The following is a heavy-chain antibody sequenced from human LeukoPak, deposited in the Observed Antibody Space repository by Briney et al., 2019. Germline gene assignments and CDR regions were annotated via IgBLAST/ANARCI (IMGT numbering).Heavy chain of an antibody. CDR3: AREGGYGIIDF. CDR1: GASVSSNTAA. D-gene: IGHD5-12*01. J-gene: IGHJ4*02. V-gene: IGHV6-1*01. Sequence: SQALSLTCAISGASVSSNTAAWNWFRQSPSRGLEWLGRTYYRSKWYDDYELSLKSRISINADTSKNQFSLQLSSVSPEDTAVYFCAREGGYGIIDFWGQGTLVTVSS. CDR2: TYYRSKWYD.